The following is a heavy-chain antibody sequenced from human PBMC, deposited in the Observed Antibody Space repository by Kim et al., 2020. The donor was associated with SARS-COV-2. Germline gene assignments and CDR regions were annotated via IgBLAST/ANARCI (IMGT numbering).Heavy chain of an antibody. J-gene: IGHJ4*02. CDR3: ARHRRLAGSGSYSYDSSGYYFYYFDY. Sequence: SETLSLTCTVSGGSISSYYWSWIRQPPGKGLEWIGYIYYSGSTNYNPSLKSRVTISVDTSKNQFSLKLSSVTAADTAVYYCARHRRLAGSGSYSYDSSGYYFYYFDYWGQRTLVTVSS. CDR1: GGSISSYY. CDR2: IYYSGST. V-gene: IGHV4-59*08. D-gene: IGHD3-22*01.